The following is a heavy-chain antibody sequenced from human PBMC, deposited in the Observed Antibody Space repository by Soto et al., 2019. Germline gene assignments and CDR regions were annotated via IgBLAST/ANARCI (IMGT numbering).Heavy chain of an antibody. Sequence: NPSETLSLTCAVYGGSFNRYYWTWFRQPPGKGLEWIGETNDSGGTNYNPSLKSRVTISVDTSKNQFSLKLSSVTAADTAAYYCARGGRQQLIRTYWFDPWGQGTLVTVSS. CDR2: TNDSGGT. J-gene: IGHJ5*02. CDR1: GGSFNRYY. D-gene: IGHD6-13*01. V-gene: IGHV4-34*01. CDR3: ARGGRQQLIRTYWFDP.